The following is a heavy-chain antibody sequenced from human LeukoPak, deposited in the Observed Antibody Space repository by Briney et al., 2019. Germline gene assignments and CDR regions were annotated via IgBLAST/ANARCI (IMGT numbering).Heavy chain of an antibody. CDR1: GFTFSSYS. Sequence: GGSLRLSCAASGFTFSSYSRNWVPQAPGKGLEWGSYISSSSSTIYYADSVKGRFTISRDNAKNSLYLQMNSLRAEDTAVYYCARDPGDAVVVDGDYWGQGTLVTVSS. V-gene: IGHV3-48*01. CDR3: ARDPGDAVVVDGDY. J-gene: IGHJ4*02. D-gene: IGHD2-15*01. CDR2: ISSSSSTI.